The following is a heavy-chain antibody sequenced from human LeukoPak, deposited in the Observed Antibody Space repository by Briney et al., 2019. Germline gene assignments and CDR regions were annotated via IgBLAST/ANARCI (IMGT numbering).Heavy chain of an antibody. CDR2: ISYDGSNK. V-gene: IGHV3-30*04. CDR1: GFTFNTYD. CDR3: ASIAAAGNPSGY. J-gene: IGHJ4*02. Sequence: GGSLRLSCAASGFTFNTYDMHWVRQAPGKGLEWVAVISYDGSNKYYADSVKGRFTISRDNSKNTLYLQMNSLRAEDTAVYYCASIAAAGNPSGYWGQGTLVTVSS. D-gene: IGHD6-13*01.